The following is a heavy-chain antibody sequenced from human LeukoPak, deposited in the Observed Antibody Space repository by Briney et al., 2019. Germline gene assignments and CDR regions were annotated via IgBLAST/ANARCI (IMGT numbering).Heavy chain of an antibody. V-gene: IGHV3-74*01. D-gene: IGHD2/OR15-2a*01. CDR3: TRELLSLQQGLDY. CDR2: INTDGSST. Sequence: GGSLRLSCAASGFTFSSYWMHWVRQAPGKGLVWVSRINTDGSSTSYADSVKGRFTISRDNAGNSLSLQMDSLRVEDTAVYYCTRELLSLQQGLDYWGQGTLVTVSS. J-gene: IGHJ4*02. CDR1: GFTFSSYW.